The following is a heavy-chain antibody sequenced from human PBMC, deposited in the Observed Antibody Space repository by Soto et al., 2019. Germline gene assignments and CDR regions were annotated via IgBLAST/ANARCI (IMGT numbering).Heavy chain of an antibody. CDR1: GGYIVDFC. J-gene: IGHJ3*02. D-gene: IGHD2-15*01. CDR3: ARGGYGMIDAFDI. Sequence: PFQTLCLPYTVVGGYIVDFCWRRIRKPPGKGLQWIGYIYYSGSTNYNPSLKSRVTISVDTSKNQFSLKLSSVTAADTAVYYCARGGYGMIDAFDIWGQGTMVTVSS. CDR2: IYYSGST. V-gene: IGHV4-59*01.